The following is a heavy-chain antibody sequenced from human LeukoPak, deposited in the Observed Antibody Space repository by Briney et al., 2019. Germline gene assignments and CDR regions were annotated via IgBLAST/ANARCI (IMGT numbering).Heavy chain of an antibody. CDR3: ARGGSFNNY. CDR2: ITRNGATA. V-gene: IGHV3-20*04. D-gene: IGHD3-10*01. J-gene: IGHJ4*02. CDR1: GFTFDEYG. Sequence: GGSLRLSCAASGFTFDEYGMTWVRQAPGKGLEWVSGITRNGATAGYADSVKGRFTISRDDAKNSLYLQMNSLRVEDTALYFCARGGSFNNYWGQGTLVTVSA.